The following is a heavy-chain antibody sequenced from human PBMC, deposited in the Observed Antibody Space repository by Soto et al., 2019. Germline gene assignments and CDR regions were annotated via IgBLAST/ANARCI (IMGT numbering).Heavy chain of an antibody. CDR1: GVTVWGRA. CDR2: IDNAGTDS. V-gene: IGHV3-74*01. CDR3: ARGWFGPDV. Sequence: LRLWCGACGVTVWGRAMDGVRQAPGKGLVWVSGIDNAGTDSTYADSVKGRFTSSRDNAKNMLYLQMNSLRVEDTAVYYCARGWFGPDVWGKGTTVTVSS. D-gene: IGHD3-10*01. J-gene: IGHJ6*04.